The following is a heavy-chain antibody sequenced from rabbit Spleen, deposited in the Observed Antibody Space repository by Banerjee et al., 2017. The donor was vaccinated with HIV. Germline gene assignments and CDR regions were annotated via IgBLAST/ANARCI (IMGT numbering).Heavy chain of an antibody. Sequence: QSLEESGGGLVKPEGSLTLTCTASGFSFSSSDYMCWVRQAPGKGLEWIACIDSGSSGFTYFATWARGRFTCSKTSSTTVTLQMTSLTAADTATYFCARDGHSNDYKIWLDLWGPGTLVTVS. V-gene: IGHV1S40*01. J-gene: IGHJ5*01. CDR3: ARDGHSNDYKIWLDL. CDR2: IDSGSSGFT. D-gene: IGHD6-1*01. CDR1: GFSFSSSDY.